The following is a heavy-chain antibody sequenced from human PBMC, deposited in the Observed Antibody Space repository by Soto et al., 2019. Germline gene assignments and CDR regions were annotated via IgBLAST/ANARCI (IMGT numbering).Heavy chain of an antibody. CDR3: ARVPMGSSFDY. Sequence: QVQLVQSGAEVKKPGASVKVSCKASGYIFTSYAMHWVRQAPGQRLEWMGWINAGNGNTKYSQKFQGRVTITRDTSASTAYMELSSLRSDDTAVYYGARVPMGSSFDYWGQGTLVTVS. V-gene: IGHV1-3*01. CDR2: INAGNGNT. J-gene: IGHJ4*02. CDR1: GYIFTSYA. D-gene: IGHD3-10*01.